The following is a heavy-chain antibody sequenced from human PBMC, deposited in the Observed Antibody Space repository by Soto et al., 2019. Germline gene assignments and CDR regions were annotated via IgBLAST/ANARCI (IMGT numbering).Heavy chain of an antibody. Sequence: EVQLLESGGGLVQPGGSLRLSCVASGFIFSTYSMGWVRQAPGMGLEWVSVITGSGIYTFHADSVKGRFTISRDNSKGTLFLEMNSVRAEDTAVYYCAKGGRETDDWGQGTLVTVSS. CDR3: AKGGRETDD. V-gene: IGHV3-23*01. D-gene: IGHD6-25*01. J-gene: IGHJ4*02. CDR2: ITGSGIYT. CDR1: GFIFSTYS.